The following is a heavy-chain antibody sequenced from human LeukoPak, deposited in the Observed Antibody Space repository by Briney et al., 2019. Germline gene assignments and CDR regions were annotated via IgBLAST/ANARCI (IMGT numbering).Heavy chain of an antibody. J-gene: IGHJ4*02. D-gene: IGHD3-10*01. CDR2: ISDDGSRQ. V-gene: IGHV3-30-3*01. CDR1: GFTFSNYA. Sequence: GGSLRRSCAASGFTFSNYAIHWGRQAPGKGLERVAFISDDGSRQHYADSVKGRFTISRDNSKNTLNLQMNSLRAEDTAVYYCVKDRTGTYTLDYWGQGTLVTVSS. CDR3: VKDRTGTYTLDY.